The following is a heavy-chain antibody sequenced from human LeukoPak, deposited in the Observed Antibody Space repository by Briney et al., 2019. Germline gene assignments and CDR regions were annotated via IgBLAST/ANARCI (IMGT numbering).Heavy chain of an antibody. CDR1: GGTISSYY. Sequence: PSETLCLTCTVPGGTISSYYRSWIRQPPGKGLEWIGYIYYSGSTNYNPSLRSRVTISVGTSKNQFSLKLSSVTAADTAMYYCARGYGTFAYWGQGTLVTVSS. J-gene: IGHJ4*02. CDR3: ARGYGTFAY. CDR2: IYYSGST. V-gene: IGHV4-59*01. D-gene: IGHD1-1*01.